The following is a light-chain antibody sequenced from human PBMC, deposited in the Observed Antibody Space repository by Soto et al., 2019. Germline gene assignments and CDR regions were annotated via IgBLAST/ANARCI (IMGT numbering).Light chain of an antibody. J-gene: IGKJ4*01. V-gene: IGKV1-5*01. Sequence: DIQMTPSPSTLSASVGDRGTITCRASQSISSWLAWYQQKPGKAPKLLIYDASSLESGVPSRFSGSGSGTEFTLTISSLQPDDFATYYCQQYNSYPLTFGGGTKVDIK. CDR2: DAS. CDR3: QQYNSYPLT. CDR1: QSISSW.